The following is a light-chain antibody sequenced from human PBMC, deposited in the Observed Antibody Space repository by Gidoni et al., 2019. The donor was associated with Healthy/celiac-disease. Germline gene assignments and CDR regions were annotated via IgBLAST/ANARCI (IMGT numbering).Light chain of an antibody. CDR3: QKYNSSPQ. J-gene: IGKJ1*01. Sequence: DIQMTQSPSTLSASVGDRVTITCRASQSMSIYLSWYQQKPVKAPKLRIYEASTLPTGFPSRFSGSGSGTDFTLIISSLQPDDFATYYCQKYNSSPQFGQGTKVEIK. CDR2: EAS. CDR1: QSMSIY. V-gene: IGKV1-27*01.